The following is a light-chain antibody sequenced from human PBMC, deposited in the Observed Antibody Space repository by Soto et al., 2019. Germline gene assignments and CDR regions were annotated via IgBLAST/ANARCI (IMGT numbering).Light chain of an antibody. J-gene: IGKJ1*01. Sequence: IQMTQSPSSLSASVGDTVTITCRASQDIRNELGWYQQKPWTAPKFLIYAASSLHSGVPSRFSGSGSGTDFTLTISGLQTEDFATYYCLQERGYPRTFGQGTKVDIK. CDR3: LQERGYPRT. CDR2: AAS. CDR1: QDIRNE. V-gene: IGKV1-6*02.